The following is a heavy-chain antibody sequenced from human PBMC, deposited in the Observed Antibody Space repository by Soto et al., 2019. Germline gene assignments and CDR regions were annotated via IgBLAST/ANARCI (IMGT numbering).Heavy chain of an antibody. Sequence: QVQLVQSGAEVKKPGSSVKVSCKASGGTFSSYTISWVRQAPGQGLEWMGRIIPILGIANYAQKFQGRVTITADKSTSTAYMELSSLRSEATAVYYCARSQYSSGWCDIWGQGTMVTVSS. CDR2: IIPILGIA. CDR3: ARSQYSSGWCDI. J-gene: IGHJ3*02. V-gene: IGHV1-69*02. CDR1: GGTFSSYT. D-gene: IGHD6-19*01.